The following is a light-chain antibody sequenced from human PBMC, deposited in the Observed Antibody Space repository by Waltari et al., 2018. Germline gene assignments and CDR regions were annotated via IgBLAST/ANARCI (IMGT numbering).Light chain of an antibody. V-gene: IGKV1-12*01. CDR1: QDISSW. Sequence: DFQLTQSPSSVSASVGDRVPVTCRASQDISSWLAWYQQQPGKAPKLLIYAASRLQSGVPSRFSGSGSGTDFTLTISSLQPEDFATYYCQQANSFPLLTFGGGTKVELK. CDR3: QQANSFPLLT. CDR2: AAS. J-gene: IGKJ4*01.